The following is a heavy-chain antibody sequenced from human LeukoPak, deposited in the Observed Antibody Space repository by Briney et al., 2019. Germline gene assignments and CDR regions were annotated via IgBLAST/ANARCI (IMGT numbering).Heavy chain of an antibody. Sequence: ASVKVSCKASGYTFTSYGISWVRQAPGQGLEWMGWISAYNGNTNYAQKLQGRVTMTRDTSTSTVYMELSSLRSEDTAVSYCARDVALTTVTHGDTWGFDYWGQGTLVTVSS. CDR2: ISAYNGNT. CDR1: GYTFTSYG. J-gene: IGHJ4*02. CDR3: ARDVALTTVTHGDTWGFDY. D-gene: IGHD4-17*01. V-gene: IGHV1-18*01.